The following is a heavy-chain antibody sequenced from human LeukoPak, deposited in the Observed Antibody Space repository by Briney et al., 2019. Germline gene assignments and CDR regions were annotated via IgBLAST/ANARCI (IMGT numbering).Heavy chain of an antibody. D-gene: IGHD2-15*01. V-gene: IGHV3-21*01. CDR2: ISSSSSYI. CDR1: GFTFSSYS. Sequence: GGSLRLSCAASGFTFSSYSMNWVRQAPGKGLEWVSSISSSSSYIYYADSVKGRFTISRDNAKNSLYLQMNSLRAEDTAVYYCARDPDIVVVVAATRDYYFDNWGQGTLVTVSS. J-gene: IGHJ4*02. CDR3: ARDPDIVVVVAATRDYYFDN.